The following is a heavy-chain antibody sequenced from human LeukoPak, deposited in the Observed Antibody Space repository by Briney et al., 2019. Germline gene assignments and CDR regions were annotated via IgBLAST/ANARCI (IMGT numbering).Heavy chain of an antibody. CDR3: ARVRDSDGYSYDY. Sequence: GGSLRLSCAASGFTFSDHYMDWVRQAPGKGLEWVCRIRKKVNGYTTEYAASVKGRFTISRDDSKISLYLQMNSLKTEDTALYYCARVRDSDGYSYDYWGQGTLVTVSS. D-gene: IGHD3-22*01. CDR1: GFTFSDHY. CDR2: IRKKVNGYTT. V-gene: IGHV3-72*01. J-gene: IGHJ4*02.